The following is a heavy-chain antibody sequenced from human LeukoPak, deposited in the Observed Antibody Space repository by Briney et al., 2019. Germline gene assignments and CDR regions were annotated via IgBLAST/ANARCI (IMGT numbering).Heavy chain of an antibody. CDR2: IRSDSGIS. CDR3: ARVSHYNPQAHLGY. D-gene: IGHD5-24*01. Sequence: GGSLRLSCAASGFTFRSHSMNWVRQAPGRGLEWVAYIRSDSGISYYADSVKGRFTISRDNAKNSLYLQMNSLRVDDAALYYCARVSHYNPQAHLGYWGQGTLVTVSS. V-gene: IGHV3-48*01. CDR1: GFTFRSHS. J-gene: IGHJ4*02.